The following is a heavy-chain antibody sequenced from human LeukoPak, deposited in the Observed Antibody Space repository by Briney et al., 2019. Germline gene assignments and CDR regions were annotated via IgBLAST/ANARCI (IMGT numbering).Heavy chain of an antibody. CDR2: VNQGGSET. CDR3: ARYDSRGRAIDY. Sequence: PGGSLRLSCAASGFALSGYWMNWVRQAPGKVLEWVASVNQGGSETYYLDSMKGRFTISRDNAENSLYLQMNSLRAEDTAVYYCARYDSRGRAIDYWGQGTLVTVSS. V-gene: IGHV3-7*01. CDR1: GFALSGYW. D-gene: IGHD3-22*01. J-gene: IGHJ4*02.